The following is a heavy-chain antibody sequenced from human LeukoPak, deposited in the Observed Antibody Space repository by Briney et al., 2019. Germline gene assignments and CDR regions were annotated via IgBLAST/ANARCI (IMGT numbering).Heavy chain of an antibody. CDR3: ARAVGATTDAAEFDP. V-gene: IGHV1-69*05. CDR2: IIPIFGTA. D-gene: IGHD1-26*01. Sequence: GASVKVSCKASGGTFSSYAISWVRQAPGQGLEWMGGIIPIFGTANYAQKFQGRVTMTRDMSTSTVYMELSSLRSEDTAVYYCARAVGATTDAAEFDPWGQGTLVTVSS. CDR1: GGTFSSYA. J-gene: IGHJ5*02.